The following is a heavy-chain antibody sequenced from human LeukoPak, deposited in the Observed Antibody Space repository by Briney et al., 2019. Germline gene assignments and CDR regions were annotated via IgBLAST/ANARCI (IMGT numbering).Heavy chain of an antibody. V-gene: IGHV4-34*01. D-gene: IGHD3-22*01. J-gene: IGHJ6*02. CDR1: GGSFSGYY. CDR2: INHSGST. Sequence: SETLSPTCAVYGGSFSGYYWSWIRQPPGKGLEWIGEINHSGSTNYNPSLKSRVTISVDTSKNQFSLKLSSVTAADTAVYYCATADSGSHPSYGLDVWGQGTTVTVSS. CDR3: ATADSGSHPSYGLDV.